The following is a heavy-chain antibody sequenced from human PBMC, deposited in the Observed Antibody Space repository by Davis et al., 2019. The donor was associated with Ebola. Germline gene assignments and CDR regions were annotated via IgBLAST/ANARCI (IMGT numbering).Heavy chain of an antibody. V-gene: IGHV3-21*01. J-gene: IGHJ3*02. CDR1: GFSFSTYF. Sequence: PGGSLRLSCAASGFSFSTYFMNWVRQAPGKGLEWVSSISSTTTYIYYADSVKGRFTISRDNAKNSLYLQMNSLRADDTAVYYCARVRVSGHYIGSDAFDIWGQGTTVSVSS. CDR2: ISSTTTYI. CDR3: ARVRVSGHYIGSDAFDI. D-gene: IGHD1-26*01.